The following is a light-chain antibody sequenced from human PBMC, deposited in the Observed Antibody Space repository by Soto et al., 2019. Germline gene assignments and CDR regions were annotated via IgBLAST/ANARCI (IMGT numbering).Light chain of an antibody. CDR3: QQYYSYPIT. CDR2: AAS. V-gene: IGKV1D-16*01. CDR1: QGISSW. J-gene: IGKJ5*01. Sequence: DIQMTQSPSTLSASVGDRVTITCRASQGISSWLAWYQQKPGKAPKLLIYAASTLQSGVPSRFSGSGSGTDFTLTISCLQSEDFATYYCQQYYSYPITFGQGTRLEI.